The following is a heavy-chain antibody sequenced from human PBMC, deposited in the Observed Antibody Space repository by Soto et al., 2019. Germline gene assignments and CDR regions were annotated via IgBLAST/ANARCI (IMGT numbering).Heavy chain of an antibody. Sequence: QVTLVQSGAEVKTPGASVKVSCKASGYTFTSYGISWVRQAPGQGLEWMGWISVYNGNTNYAQKLQGRVTMTTDTSTSTAYMELRSLRSDDTAVYYCARVGLRYYYDSSAWGWFDPWGQGTLVTVSS. CDR1: GYTFTSYG. V-gene: IGHV1-18*01. CDR3: ARVGLRYYYDSSAWGWFDP. D-gene: IGHD3-22*01. J-gene: IGHJ5*02. CDR2: ISVYNGNT.